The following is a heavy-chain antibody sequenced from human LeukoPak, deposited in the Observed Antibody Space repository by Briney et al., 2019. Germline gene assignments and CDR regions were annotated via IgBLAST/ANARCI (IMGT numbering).Heavy chain of an antibody. Sequence: SETLSLTCAVYGGSFSGYYWSWIRQPPGKGLEWIGEINHSGSTNYNPSLKSRVTISVDTSKNQFSLKLSSVTAADTAVYYCARGRVYYYYYMDVWGKGTTVTVSS. J-gene: IGHJ6*03. CDR3: ARGRVYYYYYMDV. CDR2: INHSGST. CDR1: GGSFSGYY. V-gene: IGHV4-34*01.